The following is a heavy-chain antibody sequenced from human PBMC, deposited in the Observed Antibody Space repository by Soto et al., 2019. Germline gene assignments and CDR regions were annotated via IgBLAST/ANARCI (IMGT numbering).Heavy chain of an antibody. V-gene: IGHV6-1*01. CDR3: ARDPYIYYGMDV. J-gene: IGHJ6*02. Sequence: PSQTLSLTCAISGDTVSSNNAAWDWIRQSPSRGLEWLGRTYYRSQWSKWFDDYALSVKSRLTINPDTSKNQFSLQLNSVTPEDTAVYYCARDPYIYYGMDVWGQGTTVTSP. D-gene: IGHD2-15*01. CDR1: GDTVSSNNAA. CDR2: TYYRSQWSKWFD.